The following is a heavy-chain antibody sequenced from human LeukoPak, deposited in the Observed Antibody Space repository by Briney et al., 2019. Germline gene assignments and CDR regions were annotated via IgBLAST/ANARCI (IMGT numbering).Heavy chain of an antibody. J-gene: IGHJ4*02. CDR1: GYSFTGYR. D-gene: IGHD4-23*01. V-gene: IGHV5-51*01. CDR2: IYPGDSDT. Sequence: GESLKISCKGSGYSFTGYRIGWVRQMPGKDLEWMAIIYPGDSDTRYSPSFQGQVTISADKSITTAYLQWSSLKASDTAMYYCARPADNSGYWGQGTLVTVSS. CDR3: ARPADNSGY.